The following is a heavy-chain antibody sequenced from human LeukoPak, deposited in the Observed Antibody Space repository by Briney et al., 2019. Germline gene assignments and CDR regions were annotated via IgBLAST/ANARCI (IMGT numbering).Heavy chain of an antibody. CDR2: ISHSGST. V-gene: IGHV4-34*01. CDR3: ARGGPLYMMVRKVGPALDY. Sequence: SETLSLTCAVYGGSFSGYYWSWIRRPPGKGLEWIGEISHSGSTNYNPSLKSRVTISVDTSKNQFSLKLSSVTAADTAVYYCARGGPLYMMVRKVGPALDYWGQGTLVTVSS. D-gene: IGHD3-10*01. J-gene: IGHJ4*02. CDR1: GGSFSGYY.